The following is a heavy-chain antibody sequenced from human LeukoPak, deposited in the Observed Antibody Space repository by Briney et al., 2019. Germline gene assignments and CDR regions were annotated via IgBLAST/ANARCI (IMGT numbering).Heavy chain of an antibody. Sequence: PGRSLRLSCAASGFTFSSYAMHWVRQAPGKGLEWVAVISYDGSNKYYADSVKGRFTISRDSSKNTLYLQTNSLRAEDTAVYYCARDRNYFDYWGQGTLVTVSS. J-gene: IGHJ4*02. V-gene: IGHV3-30-3*01. CDR3: ARDRNYFDY. CDR1: GFTFSSYA. CDR2: ISYDGSNK.